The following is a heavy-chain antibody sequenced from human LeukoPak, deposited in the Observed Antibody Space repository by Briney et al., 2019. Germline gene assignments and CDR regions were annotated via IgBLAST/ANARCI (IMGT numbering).Heavy chain of an antibody. V-gene: IGHV3-48*03. D-gene: IGHD6-6*01. CDR3: ARDLEYSSSPLDY. CDR1: GFTFSSYE. J-gene: IGHJ4*02. CDR2: ISSSGSTI. Sequence: GGSLRLSCAASGFTFSSYEMNWVRQAPGKGLXWISYISSSGSTIYYADSVKGRFTISRDNAKKSLYLQMNSLRAEDTAVYYCARDLEYSSSPLDYWGQGTLVTVSS.